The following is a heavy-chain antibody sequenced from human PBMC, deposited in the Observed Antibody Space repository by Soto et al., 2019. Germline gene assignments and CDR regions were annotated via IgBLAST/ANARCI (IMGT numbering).Heavy chain of an antibody. D-gene: IGHD3-16*01. Sequence: QVQLQDSGPGLVNPSGALSLTCAVSGDSISTNHWWTWVRQPPGKGLEWIGEVYHSGSTNYSPSLKSRVVISVDMSNNLFSLTLTSVTAADTAVYYCASSGGGEDYWGQGTLVTVSS. V-gene: IGHV4-4*02. CDR2: VYHSGST. CDR1: GDSISTNHW. J-gene: IGHJ4*02. CDR3: ASSGGGEDY.